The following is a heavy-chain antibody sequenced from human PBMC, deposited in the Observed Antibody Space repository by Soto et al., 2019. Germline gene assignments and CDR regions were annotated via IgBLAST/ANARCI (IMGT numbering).Heavy chain of an antibody. CDR3: ARERGGYGLFDS. CDR1: GGSISNAAYS. V-gene: IGHV4-30-2*01. CDR2: IYPSGMP. D-gene: IGHD5-18*01. Sequence: SETLSLTCTVSGGSISNAAYSWSWIRQPPGKGLEWIGYIYPSGMPFYNPSLRSRITISIDRSNDQFSLNLKSVTAADTAVYYCARERGGYGLFDSWGQGTLVTVSS. J-gene: IGHJ4*02.